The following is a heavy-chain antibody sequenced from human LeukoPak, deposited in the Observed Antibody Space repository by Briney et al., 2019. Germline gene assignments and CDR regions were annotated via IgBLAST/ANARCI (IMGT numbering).Heavy chain of an antibody. CDR1: GGSISGFY. V-gene: IGHV4-59*05. Sequence: SETLSLTCTVSGGSISGFYWSWIRQPPGKGLEWIGSIYYIGSTYYNPSLKSRVTISVDTSKNQFSLKLTSVTAADTAVYYCARRGDYEFDSWGQGTLVTVSS. CDR2: IYYIGST. CDR3: ARRGDYEFDS. D-gene: IGHD4-17*01. J-gene: IGHJ4*02.